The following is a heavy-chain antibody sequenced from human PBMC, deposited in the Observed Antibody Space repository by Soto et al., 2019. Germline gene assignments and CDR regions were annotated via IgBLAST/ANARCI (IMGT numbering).Heavy chain of an antibody. CDR2: IIPILGIA. CDR1: GGTFSSYT. CDR3: ARDLGGYYGSGE. V-gene: IGHV1-69*08. D-gene: IGHD3-10*01. Sequence: QVQLVQSGAEVKKPGSSVKVSCKASGGTFSSYTISWVRQAPGQGLEWMGRIIPILGIANYAQKFQGRVTITADKSTSTAYMELSSLRFEDTAVYYCARDLGGYYGSGEWGQGTMVTVSS. J-gene: IGHJ3*01.